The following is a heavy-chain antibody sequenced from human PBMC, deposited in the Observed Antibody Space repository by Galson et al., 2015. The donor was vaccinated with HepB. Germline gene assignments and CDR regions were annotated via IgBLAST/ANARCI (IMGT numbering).Heavy chain of an antibody. J-gene: IGHJ4*02. Sequence: SLRLSCAASGFTFSSYGMHWVRQAPGKGLEWVSAISGSGGSTYYADSVKGRFTISRDNSKNTLYLEMNSLRAEDTAVYYCAKDLGIVVAGFDYWGQGTLVTVSS. V-gene: IGHV3-23*01. CDR3: AKDLGIVVAGFDY. CDR1: GFTFSSYG. CDR2: ISGSGGST. D-gene: IGHD3-22*01.